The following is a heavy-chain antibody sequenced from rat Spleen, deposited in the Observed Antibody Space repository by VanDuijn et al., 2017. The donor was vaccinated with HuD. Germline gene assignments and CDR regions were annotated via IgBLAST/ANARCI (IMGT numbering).Heavy chain of an antibody. CDR2: IKSAGST. Sequence: EVQLQESGPGLVKPSQSLSLTCSVTGYSIISSYRWNWIRKFPGKKLEWMGYIKSAGSTNYNPSLKSRISVTRDTTKNQFFLQVNSVTAEDTATYYCARTNNPYYYVMDAWGQGASVTVSS. CDR1: GYSIISSYR. CDR3: ARTNNPYYYVMDA. J-gene: IGHJ4*01. D-gene: IGHD3-4*01. V-gene: IGHV3-3*01.